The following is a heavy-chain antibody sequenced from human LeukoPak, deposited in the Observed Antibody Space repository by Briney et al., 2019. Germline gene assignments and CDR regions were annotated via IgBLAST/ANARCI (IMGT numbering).Heavy chain of an antibody. CDR1: GFTFSSYA. D-gene: IGHD3-10*01. Sequence: GGSLRLSCAASGFTFSSYAMHWVRQAPGKGLEWVAVISYDGSNKYYADSVKGRFTISRDNSKNTLYLQMNSLRAEDTAVYYCAKDLTMVRGVNLFYYYYGMDVWGQGTTVTVSS. CDR2: ISYDGSNK. J-gene: IGHJ6*02. CDR3: AKDLTMVRGVNLFYYYYGMDV. V-gene: IGHV3-30*04.